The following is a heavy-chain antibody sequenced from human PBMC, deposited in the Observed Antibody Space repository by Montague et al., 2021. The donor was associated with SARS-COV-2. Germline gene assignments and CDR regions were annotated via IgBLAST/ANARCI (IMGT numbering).Heavy chain of an antibody. V-gene: IGHV4-31*03. CDR2: IHDSGTT. Sequence: TLSLTCSVSGDSITCCYCYWTWLRPHPGKGLEWIVYIHDSGTTYCTPSLKSRLTISRDTSKNEFSLGLSSVTAADTAVYYCARGLSGGGNNYKGTDSWGQGVLVTVSS. CDR3: ARGLSGGGNNYKGTDS. J-gene: IGHJ4*02. CDR1: GDSITCCYCY. D-gene: IGHD3-10*01.